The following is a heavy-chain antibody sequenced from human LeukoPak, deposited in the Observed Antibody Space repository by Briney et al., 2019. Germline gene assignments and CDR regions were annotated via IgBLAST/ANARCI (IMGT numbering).Heavy chain of an antibody. Sequence: PSETLSLTCTVSGGSISSGSYYWSWIRQPAGKGLEWIGRIYSSGSTNYNPSLKSRVTISLGTSKNQFSLKLSSVTAADTAVYYCARDRVTYDSSGYYYDYWGQGTLVTVSS. V-gene: IGHV4-61*02. CDR1: GGSISSGSYY. CDR3: ARDRVTYDSSGYYYDY. J-gene: IGHJ4*02. D-gene: IGHD3-22*01. CDR2: IYSSGST.